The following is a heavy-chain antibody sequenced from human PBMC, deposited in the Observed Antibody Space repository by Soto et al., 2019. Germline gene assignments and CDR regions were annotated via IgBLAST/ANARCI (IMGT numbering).Heavy chain of an antibody. CDR3: TSAGKLDY. Sequence: PGGSRRLSCAASVFTFSCSAIHWVRQASGKGLEWVGRIRSKANSYATAYAASVKGRFTISRDDSKNTAYLQMNSLKTEDTAVYYCTSAGKLDYCAQGPLVTVCS. J-gene: IGHJ4*02. CDR1: VFTFSCSA. V-gene: IGHV3-73*01. CDR2: IRSKANSYAT.